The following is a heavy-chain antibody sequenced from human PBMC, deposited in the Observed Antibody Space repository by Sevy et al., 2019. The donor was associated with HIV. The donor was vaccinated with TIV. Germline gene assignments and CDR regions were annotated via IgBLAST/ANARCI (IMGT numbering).Heavy chain of an antibody. D-gene: IGHD3-16*01. CDR2: LYSGGRI. V-gene: IGHV3-53*01. CDR3: AREDIVLGEDNYYGMDV. J-gene: IGHJ6*02. CDR1: GFSVSSNY. Sequence: GGSLRLSCAASGFSVSSNYMSWVRQAPGKGPEWVSVLYSGGRISYADSVQGRFTISRDNSKNTLYLQMNSLRAEDTAVYYCAREDIVLGEDNYYGMDVWGQGTTVTVFS.